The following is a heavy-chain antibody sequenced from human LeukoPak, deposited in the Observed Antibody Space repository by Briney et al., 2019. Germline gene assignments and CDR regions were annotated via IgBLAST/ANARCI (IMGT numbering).Heavy chain of an antibody. V-gene: IGHV4-30-4*08. CDR3: ARRRWLGAFDI. CDR2: IYYSGST. D-gene: IGHD3-10*01. CDR1: GGSISSGDYY. J-gene: IGHJ3*02. Sequence: SETLSLTCTVSGGSISSGDYYWSWIRQPPGKGLEWIGYIYYSGSTNYNPSLKSRVTISVDTSKNQFSLKLSSVTAADTAVYYCARRRWLGAFDIWGQGTMVTVSS.